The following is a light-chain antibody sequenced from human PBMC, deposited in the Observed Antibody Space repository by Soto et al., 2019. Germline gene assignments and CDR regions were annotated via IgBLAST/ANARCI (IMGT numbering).Light chain of an antibody. Sequence: IQPATVSGSPGQSITISCTGTSSDVGGYNYVSWYQQHPGKAPKLMIYDVSNRPSGVSNRFSGSKSGNTASLTISGLQAEDEADYYCSSYTSSSAYVFGTGTKVTVL. CDR3: SSYTSSSAYV. J-gene: IGLJ1*01. V-gene: IGLV2-14*01. CDR2: DVS. CDR1: SSDVGGYNY.